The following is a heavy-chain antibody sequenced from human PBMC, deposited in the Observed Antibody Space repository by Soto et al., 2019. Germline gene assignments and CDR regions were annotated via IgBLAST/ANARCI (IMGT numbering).Heavy chain of an antibody. V-gene: IGHV1-3*01. CDR2: INAGNGRE. D-gene: IGHD3-10*01. CDR1: GYTFTSYT. CDR3: ARGGGWVGEASFDS. Sequence: QVQLEQSGAEVKKPGASVKVSCKTSGYTFTSYTLHWVRQAPGQGLEWMGWINAGNGREKYSQRFQDRVSLSTDKPAPTAYMELRSPRSEDTAMYYCARGGGWVGEASFDSWGQGTLVTVSS. J-gene: IGHJ4*02.